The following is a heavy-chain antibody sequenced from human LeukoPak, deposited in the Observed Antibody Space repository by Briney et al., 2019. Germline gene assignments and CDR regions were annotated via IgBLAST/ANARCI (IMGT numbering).Heavy chain of an antibody. D-gene: IGHD1-26*01. CDR2: ISYDGSNK. CDR3: ARGSLGAPGAFDI. Sequence: PGGSLRLSCAASGFTFSSYGMHWVRQAPGKGLEWVAVISYDGSNKYYADSVKGRFTISRDNSKSTLYLQMNSLRAEDTAVYYCARGSLGAPGAFDIWGQGTMVTVSS. J-gene: IGHJ3*02. V-gene: IGHV3-30*03. CDR1: GFTFSSYG.